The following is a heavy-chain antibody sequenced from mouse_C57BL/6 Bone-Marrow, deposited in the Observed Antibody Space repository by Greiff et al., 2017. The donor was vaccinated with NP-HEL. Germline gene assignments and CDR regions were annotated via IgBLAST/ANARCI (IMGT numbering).Heavy chain of an antibody. CDR2: ISSGSSTI. CDR1: GFTFSDYG. V-gene: IGHV5-17*01. CDR3: ARTIYYGSSYEYFDV. Sequence: EVQLVESGGGLVKPGGSLKLSCAASGFTFSDYGMHWVRQAPEKGLEWVAYISSGSSTIYYADTVKGRFTISRDNAKNTLFLQMTSLRSEDTAMYYCARTIYYGSSYEYFDVWGTGTTVTVSS. J-gene: IGHJ1*03. D-gene: IGHD1-1*01.